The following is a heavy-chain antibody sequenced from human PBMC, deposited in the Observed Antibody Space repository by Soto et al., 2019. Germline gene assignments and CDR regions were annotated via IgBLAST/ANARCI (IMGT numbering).Heavy chain of an antibody. CDR3: ARDKRQLWSVRTYNWFDP. Sequence: GGSLRLSCAASGFTFSSYSMNWVRQAPGKGLEWVSSISSSSSYIYYADSVKGRFTISRDNAKNSLYLQMNGLRAEDTAVYYCARDKRQLWSVRTYNWFDPWGQGTLVTVSS. D-gene: IGHD5-18*01. CDR2: ISSSSSYI. J-gene: IGHJ5*02. CDR1: GFTFSSYS. V-gene: IGHV3-21*01.